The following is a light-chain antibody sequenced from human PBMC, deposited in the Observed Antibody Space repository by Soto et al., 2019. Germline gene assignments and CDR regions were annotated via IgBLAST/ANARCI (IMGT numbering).Light chain of an antibody. CDR2: DVI. V-gene: IGLV2-14*03. J-gene: IGLJ2*01. CDR1: SSDIGGYNY. CDR3: SSYTTSSTPVV. Sequence: QSALTQPASVSGSPGQPITLSCSGTSSDIGGYNYVSWYQHHPGKAPKLIIYDVINRPSGVSNRFSGSKSANTASLTISGLQAEDEADYFCSSYTTSSTPVVFGGGTKLTVL.